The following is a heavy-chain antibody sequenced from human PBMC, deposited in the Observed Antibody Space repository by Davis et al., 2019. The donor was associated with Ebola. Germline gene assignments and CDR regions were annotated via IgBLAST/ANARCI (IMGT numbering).Heavy chain of an antibody. J-gene: IGHJ2*01. D-gene: IGHD5/OR15-5a*01. Sequence: GGSLRLSCAASGFTFSSYAMSWVRQAPGKGLEWVSVISGSGGSTYYADSVKGRFTISRDNSKNTLYLQMNSLRAEDTAVYYCARDRVDDRVTLRYWYFDLWGRGTLVTVSS. CDR2: ISGSGGST. CDR1: GFTFSSYA. V-gene: IGHV3-23*01. CDR3: ARDRVDDRVTLRYWYFDL.